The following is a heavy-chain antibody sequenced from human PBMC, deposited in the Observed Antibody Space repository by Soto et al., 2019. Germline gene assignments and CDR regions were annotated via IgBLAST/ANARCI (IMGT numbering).Heavy chain of an antibody. J-gene: IGHJ6*02. Sequence: RGSLRLSCAASGSTFSSYGMHWVRQAPGKGLEWVAVIWYDGSNKYYADSVKGRFTISRDNSKNTLYLQMNSLRAEDTAVYYCARDLAYYRIGYYYCYRQDVPAQGT. D-gene: IGHD2-21*01. CDR3: ARDLAYYRIGYYYCYRQDV. CDR1: GSTFSSYG. CDR2: IWYDGSNK. V-gene: IGHV3-33*01.